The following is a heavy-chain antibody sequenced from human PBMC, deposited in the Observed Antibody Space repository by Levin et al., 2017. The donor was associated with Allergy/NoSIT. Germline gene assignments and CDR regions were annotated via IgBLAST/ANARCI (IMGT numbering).Heavy chain of an antibody. CDR2: ITGGGFNT. CDR1: GFSISEYA. Sequence: PGESLKISCAVSGFSISEYAMAWVRQAPGKGLEWVSEITGGGFNTYYGDSVKGRFTVSRDNSRNTLYLQMNSLRGEDTAVYYCARIPGSPTRWEVLGDAFDVWGQGTTVTVSA. D-gene: IGHD2-15*01. CDR3: ARIPGSPTRWEVLGDAFDV. J-gene: IGHJ3*01. V-gene: IGHV3-23*01.